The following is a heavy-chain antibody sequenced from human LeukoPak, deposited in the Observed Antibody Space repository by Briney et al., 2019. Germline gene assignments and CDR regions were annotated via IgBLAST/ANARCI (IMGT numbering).Heavy chain of an antibody. J-gene: IGHJ4*02. CDR2: ISGSGGST. V-gene: IGHV3-23*01. CDR3: AKGGSKLDQPFDY. Sequence: EGSLRLSCAASGFTFSSYSMNWVRQAPGKGLEWVSAISGSGGSTYYADSVEGRFTISRDNSKNTLYLQMNSLRAEDTAVYYCAKGGSKLDQPFDYWGQGTLVTVSS. D-gene: IGHD1/OR15-1a*01. CDR1: GFTFSSYS.